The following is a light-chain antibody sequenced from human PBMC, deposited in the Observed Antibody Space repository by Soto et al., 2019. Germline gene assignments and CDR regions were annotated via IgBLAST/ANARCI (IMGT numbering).Light chain of an antibody. CDR1: QSVSSN. CDR2: DTS. Sequence: EIVMTQSPGTLSVSPGESATLSCRASQSVSSNLAWYQQKPGQAPRLLIYDTSTRATGVPARFSGSGSGTEFPPTISSLQSEDFAVYYCQQYNNWPLTFGQGTKLEIK. V-gene: IGKV3-15*01. J-gene: IGKJ2*01. CDR3: QQYNNWPLT.